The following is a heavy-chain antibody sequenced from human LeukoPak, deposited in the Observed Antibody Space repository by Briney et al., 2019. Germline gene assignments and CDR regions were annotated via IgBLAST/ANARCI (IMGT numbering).Heavy chain of an antibody. D-gene: IGHD6-6*01. V-gene: IGHV4-59*01. CDR2: IYYSGST. CDR3: ARVDPDSSSTLEVFDY. CDR1: GXSISSYY. Sequence: SETLSLTCTVSGXSISSYYWSWIRQPPGKGLEWIGYIYYSGSTNYNPSLKSRVTISADTSKNQFSLKLSSVTAADTAVYYCARVDPDSSSTLEVFDYWGQGTLVTVSS. J-gene: IGHJ4*02.